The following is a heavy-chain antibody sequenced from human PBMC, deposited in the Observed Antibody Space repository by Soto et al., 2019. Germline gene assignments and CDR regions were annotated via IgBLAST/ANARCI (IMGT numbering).Heavy chain of an antibody. CDR2: ISGSGGST. V-gene: IGHV3-23*01. CDR3: AKGGVGIAAAGDYYYMDV. CDR1: GFTFSSYA. J-gene: IGHJ6*03. D-gene: IGHD6-13*01. Sequence: GGSLRLSCAASGFTFSSYAMSWVRQAPGKGLEWVSAISGSGGSTYYADSVKGRFTISRDNSKNTLYLQMNGLRAEDRVLYYCAKGGVGIAAAGDYYYMDVWGKGTTVTVSS.